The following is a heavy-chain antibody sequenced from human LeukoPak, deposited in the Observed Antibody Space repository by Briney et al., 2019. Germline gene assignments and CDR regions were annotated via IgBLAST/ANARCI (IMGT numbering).Heavy chain of an antibody. J-gene: IGHJ3*02. CDR3: ARDGGSSGYHDALDI. Sequence: GGSLRLSCAASGFTFSSYGMHWVRQAPGRGLEWVALIWHDGRNKYYADSVKGRFTISRDNSKNTLSLQLNSLRDEDTAVYYCARDGGSSGYHDALDIWGQGTMVTVSA. CDR1: GFTFSSYG. V-gene: IGHV3-33*01. CDR2: IWHDGRNK. D-gene: IGHD3-22*01.